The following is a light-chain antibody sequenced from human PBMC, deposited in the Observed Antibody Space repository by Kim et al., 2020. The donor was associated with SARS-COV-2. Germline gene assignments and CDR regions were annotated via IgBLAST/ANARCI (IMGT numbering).Light chain of an antibody. J-gene: IGLJ2*01. CDR1: SSDVGGYSY. CDR2: DVT. V-gene: IGLV2-11*01. Sequence: QSALTQPRSVSGSPGQSVTISCTGTSSDVGGYSYVSWYQQHPGKAPKLMIYDVTKRPSGVPDRFSGSKSGNTASLTISGLQAEDEADYYCSSYAGRYTKVFGGGTQLTVL. CDR3: SSYAGRYTKV.